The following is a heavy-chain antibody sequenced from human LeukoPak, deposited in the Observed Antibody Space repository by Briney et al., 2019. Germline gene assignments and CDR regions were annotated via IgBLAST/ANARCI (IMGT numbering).Heavy chain of an antibody. CDR2: IRYDGSNK. D-gene: IGHD3-10*01. CDR3: AKDRRGLWFGESYYFDY. Sequence: PGGSLRLSCAASGFTFSSYGMHWVRQAPGKGLEWVAFIRYDGSNKYYADSVKGRFTISRDNSKNTLYLQMNSLRAEDTAVYNCAKDRRGLWFGESYYFDYWGQGTLVTVSS. J-gene: IGHJ4*02. V-gene: IGHV3-30*02. CDR1: GFTFSSYG.